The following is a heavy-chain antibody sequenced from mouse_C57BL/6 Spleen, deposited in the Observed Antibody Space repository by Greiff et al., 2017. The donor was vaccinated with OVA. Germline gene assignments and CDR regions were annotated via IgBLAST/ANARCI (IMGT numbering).Heavy chain of an antibody. Sequence: QVQLQQSGPGILQPSQTLSLTCSFSGFSLSTFGMGVGWIRQPSGKGLEWLAHIWWDDDKYYNPALKSRLTISKDTSKNPVFLKIANVDTADTATYYCARIYGSSYGSDFDYWGQGTTLTVSS. J-gene: IGHJ2*01. CDR1: GFSLSTFGMG. CDR2: IWWDDDK. D-gene: IGHD1-1*01. CDR3: ARIYGSSYGSDFDY. V-gene: IGHV8-8*01.